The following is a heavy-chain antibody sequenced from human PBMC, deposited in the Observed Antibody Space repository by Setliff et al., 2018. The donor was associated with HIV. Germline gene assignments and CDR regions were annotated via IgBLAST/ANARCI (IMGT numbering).Heavy chain of an antibody. J-gene: IGHJ4*02. CDR1: GGYVSSKSYY. V-gene: IGHV4-39*01. CDR2: MYYSGNT. CDR3: ARHSPSDY. Sequence: PSETLSLTCNVSGGYVSSKSYYWAWIRQPPGKGLEWIGTMYYSGNTYYSPSLKSRVTITADSSKNQLSLKLTSVTAADTAVYYCARHSPSDYWGQGTLVTVSS.